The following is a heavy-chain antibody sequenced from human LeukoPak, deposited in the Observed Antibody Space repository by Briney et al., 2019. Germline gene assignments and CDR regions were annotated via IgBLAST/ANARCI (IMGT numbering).Heavy chain of an antibody. V-gene: IGHV3-48*04. Sequence: GGSLRLSCAASGFTFSSYSMNWVRQAPGKGLEWVSYISSSSSTIYYADSVKGRFTISRDNAKNSLYLQMNSLRAEDTAVYYCARSGARANYWGQGTLVTVSS. CDR2: ISSSSSTI. J-gene: IGHJ4*02. D-gene: IGHD1-26*01. CDR3: ARSGARANY. CDR1: GFTFSSYS.